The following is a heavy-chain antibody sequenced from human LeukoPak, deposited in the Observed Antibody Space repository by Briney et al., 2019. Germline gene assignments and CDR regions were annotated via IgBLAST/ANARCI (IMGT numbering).Heavy chain of an antibody. J-gene: IGHJ3*02. CDR2: IWYDGSNK. D-gene: IGHD3-3*01. Sequence: GRSLRLSCAASGFTFSSYGMHWVRQAPGKGLEWVAVIWYDGSNKYYADSVKGRFSISRDNSKNTLYLQMNSLRAEDTAVYYCAKARTHFFGVGAFDIWGQGTMVTISS. CDR3: AKARTHFFGVGAFDI. CDR1: GFTFSSYG. V-gene: IGHV3-33*06.